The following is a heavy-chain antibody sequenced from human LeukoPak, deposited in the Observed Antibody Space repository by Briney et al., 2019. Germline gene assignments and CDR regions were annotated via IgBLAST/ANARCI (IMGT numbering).Heavy chain of an antibody. D-gene: IGHD3-16*01. CDR3: ARGLN. J-gene: IGHJ4*02. Sequence: SETLSLTCTVSGASISSSGYSWGWIRQPPGRGLVWIGSIYYSGSTYYNPSLKSRATISVDTSKNQFSLKLSSVTAADTAVYYCARGLNWGQGTLVTVSS. V-gene: IGHV4-39*01. CDR2: IYYSGST. CDR1: GASISSSGYS.